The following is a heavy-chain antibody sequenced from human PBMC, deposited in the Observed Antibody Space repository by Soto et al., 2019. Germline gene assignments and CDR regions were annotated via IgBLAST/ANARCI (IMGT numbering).Heavy chain of an antibody. D-gene: IGHD3-3*01. CDR3: ARVRVTIFGVVIIPKYYFDY. V-gene: IGHV4-34*01. J-gene: IGHJ4*02. CDR2: INHSGST. CDR1: GGSFSGYY. Sequence: SEALSLTCAVYGGSFSGYYWSWIRQPPGKGLEWIGEINHSGSTNYNPSLKSRVTISVDTSKNQFSLKLSSVTAADTAVYYCARVRVTIFGVVIIPKYYFDYWGQGTLVTVSS.